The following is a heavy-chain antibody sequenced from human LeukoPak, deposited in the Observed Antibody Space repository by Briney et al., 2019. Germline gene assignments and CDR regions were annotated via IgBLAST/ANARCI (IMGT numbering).Heavy chain of an antibody. CDR3: ARGRTGYGSGSYPPYFDY. J-gene: IGHJ4*02. D-gene: IGHD3-10*01. CDR1: GFTFSSYA. Sequence: GRSLRLSCAASGFTFSSYAMHWARQAPGKGLEWVAVISYDGSNKYYADSVKGRFTISRDNSKNTLYLQMNSLRAEDTAVYYCARGRTGYGSGSYPPYFDYWGQGTLVTVSS. CDR2: ISYDGSNK. V-gene: IGHV3-30*04.